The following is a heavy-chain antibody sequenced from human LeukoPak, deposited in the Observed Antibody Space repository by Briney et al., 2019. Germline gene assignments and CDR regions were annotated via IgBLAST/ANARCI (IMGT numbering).Heavy chain of an antibody. CDR2: INHSGST. CDR3: ARVTGLVRSRHFFDY. Sequence: SETLSLTWAVYGGSFSSYYWSWIRQPPGNGLEWIGEINHSGSTNYTPSLKSRVTISVDTSKNQFSLKLSSVTAADTAVYYCARVTGLVRSRHFFDYWGQGTLVTVPS. V-gene: IGHV4-34*01. D-gene: IGHD6-19*01. CDR1: GGSFSSYY. J-gene: IGHJ4*02.